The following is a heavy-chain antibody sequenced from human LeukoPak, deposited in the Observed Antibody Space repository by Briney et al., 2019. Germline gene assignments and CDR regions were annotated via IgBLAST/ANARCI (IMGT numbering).Heavy chain of an antibody. CDR2: ISSSSSYI. D-gene: IGHD6-13*01. CDR3: ARGGSSWYYFDY. J-gene: IGHJ4*02. Sequence: GGSLRLSCAASGFTFSRYSMNWVRQAPGKGLEWVSSISSSSSYIYYADSVKGRFTISRDNAKNSLYLQMNSLRAEDTAVYYCARGGSSWYYFDYWGQGTLVTVSS. CDR1: GFTFSRYS. V-gene: IGHV3-21*01.